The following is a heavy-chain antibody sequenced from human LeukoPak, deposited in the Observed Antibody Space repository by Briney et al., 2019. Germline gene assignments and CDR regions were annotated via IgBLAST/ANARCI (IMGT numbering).Heavy chain of an antibody. Sequence: GGSLRLSCAASGYTFSNYAMTWVRQAPGKRLEWVSGISHNGDRIYYADSVKGRFTISRDNSKNSLHLQMNSLRAEDTAVYYCARVVLSYSSSWYYFDYWGQGTLVTVSS. V-gene: IGHV3-23*01. CDR2: ISHNGDRI. CDR3: ARVVLSYSSSWYYFDY. D-gene: IGHD6-13*01. CDR1: GYTFSNYA. J-gene: IGHJ4*02.